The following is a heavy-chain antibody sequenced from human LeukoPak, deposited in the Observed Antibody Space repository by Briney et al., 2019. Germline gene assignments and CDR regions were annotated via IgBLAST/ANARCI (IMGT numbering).Heavy chain of an antibody. D-gene: IGHD5-12*01. CDR3: ARTLVAPCMDV. V-gene: IGHV5-51*01. CDR1: GYSINNYW. CDR2: IYPGDSDT. Sequence: GESLQISCKGSGYSINNYWIGWVRQMPGKGLEWMGIIYPGDSDTRHSPSFQGQVTISADKSISTAYLQWSSLKASDTAMYYCARTLVAPCMDVWGQGTTVTVSS. J-gene: IGHJ6*02.